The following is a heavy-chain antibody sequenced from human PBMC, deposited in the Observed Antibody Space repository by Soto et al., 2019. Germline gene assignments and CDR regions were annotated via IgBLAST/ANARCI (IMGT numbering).Heavy chain of an antibody. Sequence: VGSLRLSCAASGFTFSSYSMNWVRQAPGKGLEWVSYISSSSSTIYYADSVKGRFTISRDNAKNSLYLQMNSLRDEDTAVYYCARGAYSNYGSAFDIWGQGTMVTVSS. D-gene: IGHD4-4*01. V-gene: IGHV3-48*02. J-gene: IGHJ3*02. CDR1: GFTFSSYS. CDR3: ARGAYSNYGSAFDI. CDR2: ISSSSSTI.